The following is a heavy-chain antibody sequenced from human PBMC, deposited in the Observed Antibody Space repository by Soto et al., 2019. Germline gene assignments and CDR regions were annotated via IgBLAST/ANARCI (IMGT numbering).Heavy chain of an antibody. Sequence: GGSLRLSCSASGFTFSSYAMHWVRQAPGKGLEYVSVISSNGGNTYYADSVKGRFTISRDNSKNMLYLQMSSLRAEDTAVYYCVKPGSYSYYFDYWGQGTLVTVSS. J-gene: IGHJ4*02. V-gene: IGHV3-64D*06. CDR1: GFTFSSYA. CDR3: VKPGSYSYYFDY. D-gene: IGHD1-26*01. CDR2: ISSNGGNT.